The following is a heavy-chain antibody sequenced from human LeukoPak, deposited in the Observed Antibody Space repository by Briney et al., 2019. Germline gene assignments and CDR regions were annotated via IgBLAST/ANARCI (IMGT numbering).Heavy chain of an antibody. V-gene: IGHV3-23*01. D-gene: IGHD3-10*01. CDR1: GFTFSSYA. Sequence: GGSLRLSCAASGFTFSSYAMSWVRQAPGKGLEWVSAISGSGGSTYYAYSVKGRFTISRYNSKNTLYLQMNSLRAEDTAVYYCAKDLVAGSYLEYFQHWGQGTLVTVSS. CDR2: ISGSGGST. J-gene: IGHJ1*01. CDR3: AKDLVAGSYLEYFQH.